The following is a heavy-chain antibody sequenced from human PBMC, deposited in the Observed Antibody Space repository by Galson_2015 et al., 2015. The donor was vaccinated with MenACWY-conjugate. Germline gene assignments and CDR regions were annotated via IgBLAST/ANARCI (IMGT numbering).Heavy chain of an antibody. CDR3: ARGTANHYDSSGYLPSVWYFDL. V-gene: IGHV1-69*13. J-gene: IGHJ2*01. D-gene: IGHD3-22*01. CDR2: IIPIFGTA. CDR1: GGTFSSYA. Sequence: SVKVSCKASGGTFSSYAISWVRQAPGQGLEWMGGIIPIFGTANYAQKFQGRVTITADESTSTAYMELSSLRSEDTAVYYCARGTANHYDSSGYLPSVWYFDLWGRGTLVTVSS.